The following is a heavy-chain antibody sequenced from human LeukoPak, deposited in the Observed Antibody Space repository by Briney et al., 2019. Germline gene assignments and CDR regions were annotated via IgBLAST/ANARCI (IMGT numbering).Heavy chain of an antibody. CDR1: GLTQLTYG. CDR2: ISSNGGST. D-gene: IGHD5-12*01. CDR3: ASPYCGYDSNFDH. V-gene: IGHV3-64D*06. J-gene: IGHJ4*01. Sequence: PGGSLRQSFAASGLTQLTYGTQCARQAPGKGLEYVSSISSNGGSTYYADSVKGRFTISGDNSKNTLFLQMSSLRTEDTAVYYCASPYCGYDSNFDHSGPGTPVTASS.